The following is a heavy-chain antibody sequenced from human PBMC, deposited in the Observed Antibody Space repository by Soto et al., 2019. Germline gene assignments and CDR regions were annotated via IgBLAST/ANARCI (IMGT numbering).Heavy chain of an antibody. CDR3: ARDSPIGSTFSGYDAIDS. J-gene: IGHJ4*02. CDR1: GYTFTGYY. CDR2: INAGNGNT. V-gene: IGHV1-3*01. Sequence: ASVKVSCKASGYTFTGYYMHWVRQAPGQRLEWMGWINAGNGNTKYSQKFQGRVTITRDTSASTAYMELSSLRSKDTAVYYCARDSPIGSTFSGYDAIDSWGQGTLVTVSS. D-gene: IGHD5-12*01.